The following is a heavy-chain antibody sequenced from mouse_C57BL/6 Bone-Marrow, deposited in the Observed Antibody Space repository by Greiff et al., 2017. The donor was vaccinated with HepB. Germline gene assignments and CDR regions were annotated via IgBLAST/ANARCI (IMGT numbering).Heavy chain of an antibody. Sequence: VQLKESGPELVKPGASVKIPCKASGYTFTDYNMDWVKQSHGKSLEWIGDINPNNGGTIYNQKFKGKATLTVDKSSSTAYMELRSLTSEDTAVYYCASRQTAQASACFAYWGQGILVTVSA. V-gene: IGHV1-18*01. CDR2: INPNNGGT. CDR3: ASRQTAQASACFAY. D-gene: IGHD3-2*02. J-gene: IGHJ3*01. CDR1: GYTFTDYN.